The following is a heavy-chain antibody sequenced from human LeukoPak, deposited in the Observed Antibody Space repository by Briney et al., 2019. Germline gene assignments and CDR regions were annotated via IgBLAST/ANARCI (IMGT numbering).Heavy chain of an antibody. D-gene: IGHD1-7*01. CDR3: ARDVTYNWNYGAFDI. CDR1: GYTFTGYY. CDR2: INPNSGGT. V-gene: IGHV1-2*06. Sequence: ASVMVSCKAFGYTFTGYYMNWVRQAPGQGLEWIGRINPNSGGTVYAQKFQGRVTMTRDTSITTAYMELSSLSSDDTAVYYCARDVTYNWNYGAFDIWGQGTMVTVSS. J-gene: IGHJ3*02.